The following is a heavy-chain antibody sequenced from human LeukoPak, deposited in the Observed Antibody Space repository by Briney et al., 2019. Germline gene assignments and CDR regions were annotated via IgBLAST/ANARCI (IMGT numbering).Heavy chain of an antibody. D-gene: IGHD1-26*01. Sequence: SETLSLTCTVSGGSISSSSYYWGWIRQPPGKGLEWIESIYYSGSTYYNPSLKSRVTISVGTSKNQFSLKLSSVTAADTAVYYCASGSYYLRPLDYWGQGTLVTVSS. CDR2: IYYSGST. J-gene: IGHJ4*02. CDR1: GGSISSSSYY. CDR3: ASGSYYLRPLDY. V-gene: IGHV4-39*07.